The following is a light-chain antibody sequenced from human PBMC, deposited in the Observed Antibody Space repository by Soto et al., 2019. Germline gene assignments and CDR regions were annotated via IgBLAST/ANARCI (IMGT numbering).Light chain of an antibody. CDR1: QSVRGD. Sequence: EIYMTQSPATLSVSPGERATLSCRASQSVRGDLAWYQQKPGQAPRLLIYGASTRATGIPVRFSGSGSGTDFNLTISSLQSEDFAVYYCQQYNNWPTWTFGEGTKVDIK. J-gene: IGKJ1*01. V-gene: IGKV3-15*01. CDR2: GAS. CDR3: QQYNNWPTWT.